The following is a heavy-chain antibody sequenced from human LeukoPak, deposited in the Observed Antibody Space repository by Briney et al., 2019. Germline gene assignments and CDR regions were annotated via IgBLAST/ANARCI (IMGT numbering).Heavy chain of an antibody. V-gene: IGHV5-51*01. CDR3: ASTTISGAFNI. J-gene: IGHJ3*02. CDR2: MNAGDSDT. CDR1: GYSLTSKW. D-gene: IGHD5-24*01. Sequence: GESLKISCKGSGYSLTSKWIGWVRQKPGKGLEWRVIMNAGDSDTRYSPSFQGHVTISIDKSIDTAYVQWSSLEASDTAIYYCASTTISGAFNIWGQGTMVTVSS.